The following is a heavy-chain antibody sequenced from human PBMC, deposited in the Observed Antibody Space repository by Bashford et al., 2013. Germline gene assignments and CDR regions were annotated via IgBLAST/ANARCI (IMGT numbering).Heavy chain of an antibody. Sequence: ASVKVSCKASGYPFTNYYMQWVRQAPGQGLEWLGIINPSGGITSYAQKFQGRVSMTTDTSTSTVYMELSSLRSEDTAVYYCARDVSGYRSGMDVWGQGTMVTVSS. D-gene: IGHD5-12*01. J-gene: IGHJ6*02. CDR1: GYPFTNYY. CDR3: ARDVSGYRSGMDV. V-gene: IGHV1-46*01. CDR2: INPSGGIT.